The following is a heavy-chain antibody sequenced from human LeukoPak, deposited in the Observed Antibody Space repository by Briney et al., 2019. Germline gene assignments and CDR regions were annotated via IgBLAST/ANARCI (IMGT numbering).Heavy chain of an antibody. J-gene: IGHJ4*02. D-gene: IGHD5-12*01. CDR3: ARDGYSGSDAL. CDR1: GFTFSSYG. CDR2: IYHSGST. V-gene: IGHV4-59*01. Sequence: GTLRLSCAASGFTFSSYGMSWIRQPPGKGLEWIGYIYHSGSTNYNPSLTSRVTISVDTSQNQFYLKLSSVTAADTAVYYCARDGYSGSDALWGQGTLVTVSS.